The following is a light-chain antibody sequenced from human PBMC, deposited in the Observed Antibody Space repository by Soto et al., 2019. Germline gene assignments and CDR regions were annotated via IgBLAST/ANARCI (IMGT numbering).Light chain of an antibody. CDR2: GVS. CDR1: RSDIGSYNY. V-gene: IGLV2-14*01. CDR3: ISYTGSSTSYV. Sequence: SVLTQPASVCGSLGQSITISCSGTRSDIGSYNYVAWYQQFPGKTPKILIYGVSNRPSGVSSRFSGSKSGNTASLTISGLQAEDEADYYCISYTGSSTSYVFGSGTKVTVL. J-gene: IGLJ1*01.